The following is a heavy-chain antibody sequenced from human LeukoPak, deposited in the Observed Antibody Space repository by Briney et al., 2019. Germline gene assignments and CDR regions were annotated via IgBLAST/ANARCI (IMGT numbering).Heavy chain of an antibody. D-gene: IGHD3-10*01. V-gene: IGHV3-74*01. CDR1: GFSVSSYW. Sequence: GGSLRLSCATSGFSVSSYWLHWVRQSPAEGLVWVSRVNGNGRSTSYADSVKGRFTISRDNAKNSLYLQMDSLRAEDTAVYYCAKEGAYAIITYDSWGQGALVTVSS. CDR3: AKEGAYAIITYDS. J-gene: IGHJ5*01. CDR2: VNGNGRST.